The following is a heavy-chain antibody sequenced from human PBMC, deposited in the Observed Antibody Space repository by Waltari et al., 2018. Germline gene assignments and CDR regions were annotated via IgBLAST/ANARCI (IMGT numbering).Heavy chain of an antibody. V-gene: IGHV3-72*01. CDR1: GCTFGDHY. D-gene: IGHD1-26*01. J-gene: IGHJ4*02. CDR2: IRNKANFYST. CDR3: VRIRLGPTTRIFDS. Sequence: EVQLVESGGGLVQPGGSLRLPCAGAGCTFGDHYMEGVRQVPGKGLEWVARIRNKANFYSTEYVPSVKGRFTISRDDSKSSLYLQMNSLKSEDTAVYYCVRIRLGPTTRIFDSWGQGTLVTVSS.